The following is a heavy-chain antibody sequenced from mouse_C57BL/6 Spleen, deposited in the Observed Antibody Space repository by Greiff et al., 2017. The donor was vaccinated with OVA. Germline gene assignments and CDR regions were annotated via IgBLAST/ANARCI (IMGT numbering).Heavy chain of an antibody. CDR3: ARWENYGSSYDYAMDY. CDR1: GFNIKNTY. V-gene: IGHV14-3*01. D-gene: IGHD1-1*01. Sequence: DVQLQESVAELVRPGASVKLSCTAPGFNIKNTYMHWVKQRPEQGLEWIGRIDPANGNTKYAPKFQGKATITADTSSNTAYLQLSSLTSEDTAIYYCARWENYGSSYDYAMDYWGQGTSVTVSS. CDR2: IDPANGNT. J-gene: IGHJ4*01.